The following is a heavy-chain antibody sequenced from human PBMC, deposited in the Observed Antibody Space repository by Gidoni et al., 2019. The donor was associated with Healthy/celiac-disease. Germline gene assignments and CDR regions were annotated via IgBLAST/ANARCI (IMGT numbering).Heavy chain of an antibody. Sequence: EVQLVESGGGLVKPGGSLRLSCAASGFTFSNAWMSWVRQAPGKGLEWVGSIKDKTDGGTTDYAAPVKGRFTISRDDSKKTVYLQMNSLKTEDTAVYYCGTQGIATTGYRGFDYWGQGTLVTVSS. CDR1: GFTFSNAW. J-gene: IGHJ4*02. CDR2: IKDKTDGGTT. CDR3: GTQGIATTGYRGFDY. D-gene: IGHD6-13*01. V-gene: IGHV3-15*01.